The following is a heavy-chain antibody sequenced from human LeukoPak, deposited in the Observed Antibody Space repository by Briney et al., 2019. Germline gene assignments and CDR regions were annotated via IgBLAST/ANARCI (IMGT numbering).Heavy chain of an antibody. Sequence: EPSVKVSCKASGYTFTVYSMHWVRQAPGAGLEWMGWINPNSGGTNHAHKFQGRVTMTTDTRTSTAYREVSRLRSDDTAVYYCARGYCSSTSCYLFFDYWGEGTLVTVSS. D-gene: IGHD2-2*01. J-gene: IGHJ4*02. CDR2: INPNSGGT. CDR1: GYTFTVYS. V-gene: IGHV1-2*07. CDR3: ARGYCSSTSCYLFFDY.